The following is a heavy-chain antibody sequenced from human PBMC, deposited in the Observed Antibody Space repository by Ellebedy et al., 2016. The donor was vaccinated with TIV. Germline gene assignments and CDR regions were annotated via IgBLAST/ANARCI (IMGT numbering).Heavy chain of an antibody. J-gene: IGHJ6*02. CDR3: ARVRIAVAGHYYYGMDV. D-gene: IGHD6-19*01. CDR2: FSATDGGT. V-gene: IGHV3-23*01. CDR1: GFTFSAYA. Sequence: GESLKISCAASGFTFSAYAMTWVRQAPGKGLEWVSAFSATDGGTQYAASVKGRFTISRDNSKNTLYLQMNSLRAEDTAVYYCARVRIAVAGHYYYGMDVWGQGTTVTVSS.